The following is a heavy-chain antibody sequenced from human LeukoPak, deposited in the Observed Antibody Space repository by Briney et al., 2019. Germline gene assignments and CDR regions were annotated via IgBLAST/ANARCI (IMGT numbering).Heavy chain of an antibody. Sequence: GGSLRLSCAASGFTFSSYSMNWVRQAPGKGLEWVSAISGSGGSTYYADSVKGRFTISRDNSKNTLYLQMNSLRAEDTAVYYCAKDGGFVVVVAATLDYWGQGTLVTVSS. CDR1: GFTFSSYS. CDR3: AKDGGFVVVVAATLDY. V-gene: IGHV3-23*01. D-gene: IGHD2-15*01. J-gene: IGHJ4*02. CDR2: ISGSGGST.